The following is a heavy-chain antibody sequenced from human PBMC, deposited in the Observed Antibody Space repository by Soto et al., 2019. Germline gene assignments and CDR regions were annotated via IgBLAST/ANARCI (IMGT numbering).Heavy chain of an antibody. Sequence: GGSLRLSCAASGFTFSDYWMSWVRQAPGKGPEWVTNIKFDGSEKQYVDSVKGRFSISRDNSRNSLFLQMNSLRAGDTAVYYCVKDGGYCSSTTCYSPRNHYFDSWGQGTLVTVSS. CDR3: VKDGGYCSSTTCYSPRNHYFDS. CDR1: GFTFSDYW. CDR2: IKFDGSEK. D-gene: IGHD2-2*01. V-gene: IGHV3-7*03. J-gene: IGHJ4*02.